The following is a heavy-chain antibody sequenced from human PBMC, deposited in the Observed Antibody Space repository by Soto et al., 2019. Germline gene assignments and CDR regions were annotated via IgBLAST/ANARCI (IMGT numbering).Heavy chain of an antibody. J-gene: IGHJ4*02. CDR2: ISSSSSTI. Sequence: EVQLVEPGGRLVQPGGSLRLSCAASGFTLSSYSMNWARQAPGKGLEWVSYISSSSSTIYYADSVKGRFTISRDNAKNSLYLQMNSLRDEDTAVYYCVRGGAFKIVYWGQGTLVTVSS. V-gene: IGHV3-48*02. CDR1: GFTLSSYS. D-gene: IGHD3-16*01. CDR3: VRGGAFKIVY.